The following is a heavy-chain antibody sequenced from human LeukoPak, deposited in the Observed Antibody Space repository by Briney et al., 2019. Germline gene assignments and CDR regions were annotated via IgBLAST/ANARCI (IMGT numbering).Heavy chain of an antibody. J-gene: IGHJ4*02. Sequence: PGGSLTLSCAASGFTFSSYSMNWVRQAPGKGLEWVSSISTSSSYIYYADSVKGRFTISRDNAKNSLYLQMNSLRAEDTAAYYCARDGLGYCSSTSCYTFDYWGQGTLVTVSS. CDR3: ARDGLGYCSSTSCYTFDY. CDR1: GFTFSSYS. CDR2: ISTSSSYI. V-gene: IGHV3-21*01. D-gene: IGHD2-2*02.